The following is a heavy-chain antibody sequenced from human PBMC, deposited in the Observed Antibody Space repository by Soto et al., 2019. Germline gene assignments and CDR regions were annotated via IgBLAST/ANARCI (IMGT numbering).Heavy chain of an antibody. CDR3: AKDRDFRMVVSGSYYAFDY. D-gene: IGHD3-10*01. CDR1: GFTFSSYA. J-gene: IGHJ4*02. V-gene: IGHV3-23*01. Sequence: EVQLLESGGGLVQPGGSLRLSCAASGFTFSSYAMSWVRQAPGKGLEWVSAISGSGGSTYYADSVKGRFTISRDNSKNTLYLQMNSLRAEDTAVYYCAKDRDFRMVVSGSYYAFDYWGQGTLVTVSS. CDR2: ISGSGGST.